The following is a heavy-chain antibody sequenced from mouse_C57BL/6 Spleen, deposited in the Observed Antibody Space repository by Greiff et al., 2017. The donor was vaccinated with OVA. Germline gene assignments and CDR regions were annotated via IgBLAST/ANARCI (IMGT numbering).Heavy chain of an antibody. J-gene: IGHJ2*01. Sequence: ESGPGLVKPSQSLSLTCSVTGYSITSGYYWNWIRQFPGNKLEWMGYISYDGSNNYNPSLKNRISITRDTSKNQFFLKLNSVTTEDTATYYCARENYDYDLYFDYWGQGTTLTVSS. CDR1: GYSITSGYY. CDR3: ARENYDYDLYFDY. D-gene: IGHD2-4*01. CDR2: ISYDGSN. V-gene: IGHV3-6*01.